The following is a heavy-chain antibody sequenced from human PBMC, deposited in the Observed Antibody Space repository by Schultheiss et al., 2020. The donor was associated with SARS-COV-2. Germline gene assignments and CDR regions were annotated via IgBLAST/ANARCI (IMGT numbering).Heavy chain of an antibody. CDR1: GGSISSGDYY. D-gene: IGHD3-10*01. Sequence: SETLSLTCTVSGGSISSGDYYWSWIRQPPGKGLEWIGSIYYSGSTYYNPSLKSRVTISVDTSKNQFSLKLSSVTAADTAVYYCASRGVQGVIIEDYWGQGTLVTVSS. CDR3: ASRGVQGVIIEDY. CDR2: IYYSGST. J-gene: IGHJ4*02. V-gene: IGHV4-39*01.